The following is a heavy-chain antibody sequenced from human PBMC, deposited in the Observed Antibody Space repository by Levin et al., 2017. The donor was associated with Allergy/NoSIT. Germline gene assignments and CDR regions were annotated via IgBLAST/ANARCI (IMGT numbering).Heavy chain of an antibody. J-gene: IGHJ4*02. CDR3: ASGYHGSGSEFGV. CDR1: GLTFSSYS. Sequence: VASVKVSCAASGLTFSSYSLNWVRQAPGKGLEWVSYISSSSITIYYADSVKGRFTISRDNAKNSLYLQMNSLRAEDTAVYYCASGYHGSGSEFGVWGQGTLVTVSS. V-gene: IGHV3-48*01. CDR2: ISSSSITI. D-gene: IGHD3-10*01.